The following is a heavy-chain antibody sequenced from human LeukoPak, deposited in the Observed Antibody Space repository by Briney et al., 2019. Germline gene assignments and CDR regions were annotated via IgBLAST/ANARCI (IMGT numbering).Heavy chain of an antibody. CDR2: ISGSGGST. CDR1: GFTFSSYA. Sequence: GGSLRLSCAASGFTFSSYAMSWVRQAPGKGLEWVSAISGSGGSTYYADSVRRRFTISRDNSKNTLYLQMNSLRAEDTAVYYCAKAGYSSSWYEFDYWGQGTLVTVSS. V-gene: IGHV3-23*01. J-gene: IGHJ4*02. D-gene: IGHD6-13*01. CDR3: AKAGYSSSWYEFDY.